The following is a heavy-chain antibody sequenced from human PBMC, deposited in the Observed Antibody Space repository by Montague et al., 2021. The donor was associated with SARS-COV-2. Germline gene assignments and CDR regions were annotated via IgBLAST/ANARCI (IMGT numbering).Heavy chain of an antibody. Sequence: SETLSLTCAVSGGSIKTYIWWSWVRQAPGKGLEWLGEILHSGTANYNPSLKSRATISVDKSRNEFSLKLSSLTAADTAVYFCAKDVSLSVAALDSWGPGTLVTVSS. CDR2: ILHSGTA. D-gene: IGHD6-19*01. CDR3: AKDVSLSVAALDS. J-gene: IGHJ4*02. V-gene: IGHV4-4*02. CDR1: GGSIKTYIW.